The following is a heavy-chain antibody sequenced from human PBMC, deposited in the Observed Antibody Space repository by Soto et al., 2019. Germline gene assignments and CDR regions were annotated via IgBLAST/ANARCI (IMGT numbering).Heavy chain of an antibody. V-gene: IGHV3-33*01. CDR3: ARGYGWFDP. CDR2: LWYDGSNK. CDR1: GFTFSSYG. D-gene: IGHD6-13*01. Sequence: QVQLVESGGGVVQPGRSLRLSCAASGFTFSSYGMHWVRQAPGKGLEWVAVLWYDGSNKYYADSVKGRFTISRDNSKNTLDLQMNSLGAEDTGLDYCARGYGWFDPWGQGTLVTVSS. J-gene: IGHJ5*02.